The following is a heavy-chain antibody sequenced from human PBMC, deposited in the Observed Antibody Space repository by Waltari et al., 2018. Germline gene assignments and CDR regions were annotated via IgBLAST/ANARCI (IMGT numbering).Heavy chain of an antibody. Sequence: QVQLQQWGAGVLKPSETLSLTCAFSSAPLNTYYWNWIRQPPGKGLEWIGEISNSGSTKYNLSLKSRVSISIDTSKNQFSLKLTSVTAADSALYYCAGGLDTFDIWGQGTMVTVSS. V-gene: IGHV4-34*01. J-gene: IGHJ3*02. CDR1: SAPLNTYY. CDR2: ISNSGST. D-gene: IGHD6-25*01. CDR3: AGGLDTFDI.